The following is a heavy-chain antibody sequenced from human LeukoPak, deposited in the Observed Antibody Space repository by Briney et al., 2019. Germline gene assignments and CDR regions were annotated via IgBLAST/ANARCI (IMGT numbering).Heavy chain of an antibody. V-gene: IGHV3-33*06. J-gene: IGHJ4*02. CDR1: GFTFSSYG. D-gene: IGHD5-18*01. CDR2: IWYDGSNK. CDR3: AKDLRGYSYGYVY. Sequence: VQPGRSLRLSCAASGFTFSSYGMHWVRQAQGKGLEWVAVIWYDGSNKYYADSVKGRFTISRDNSKNTLYLQMNSLRAEDTAVYYCAKDLRGYSYGYVYWGQGTLVTVSS.